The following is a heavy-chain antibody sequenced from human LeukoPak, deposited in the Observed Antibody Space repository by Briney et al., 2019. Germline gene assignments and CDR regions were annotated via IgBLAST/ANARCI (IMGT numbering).Heavy chain of an antibody. CDR3: ARFKRWFDP. Sequence: SETLSLTCTVSGGSISSYYWSWIRQPPGKGLEWIGYIYYSGSTNYNPSLKSRVTISVDTSKNQFSLKLSSVTAADTGVYYCARFKRWFDPWGQGTLVTVSS. CDR1: GGSISSYY. CDR2: IYYSGST. J-gene: IGHJ5*02. V-gene: IGHV4-59*01.